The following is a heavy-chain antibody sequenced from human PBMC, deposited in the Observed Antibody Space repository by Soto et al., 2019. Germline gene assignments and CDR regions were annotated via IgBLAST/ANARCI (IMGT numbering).Heavy chain of an antibody. CDR2: IWYDGSNK. V-gene: IGHV3-33*01. Sequence: PGGSLRLSCAASGFTFSSYGMHWVRQAPGKGLEWVAVIWYDGSNKYYADSVKGRFTISRDNSKNTLYLQMNSLRAEDTAVYYCARQGCSGGSCYYYYYGMDVWGQGATVTVSS. CDR1: GFTFSSYG. J-gene: IGHJ6*02. CDR3: ARQGCSGGSCYYYYYGMDV. D-gene: IGHD2-15*01.